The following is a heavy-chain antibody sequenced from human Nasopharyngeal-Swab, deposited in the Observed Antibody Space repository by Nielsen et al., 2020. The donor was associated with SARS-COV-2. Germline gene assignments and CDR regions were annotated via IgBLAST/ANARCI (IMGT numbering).Heavy chain of an antibody. V-gene: IGHV3-21*01. D-gene: IGHD4-11*01. J-gene: IGHJ4*02. CDR2: ISSSSSYI. CDR1: GFTFSSYS. CDR3: ARWDYSNYDLDY. Sequence: GGSLRLSCAASGFTFSSYSMNWVRQAPGKGLEWVSSISSSSSYIDYADSVKGRFTISRDNAKNSLYLQMNSLRAEDTAVYYCARWDYSNYDLDYWGQGTLVTVSS.